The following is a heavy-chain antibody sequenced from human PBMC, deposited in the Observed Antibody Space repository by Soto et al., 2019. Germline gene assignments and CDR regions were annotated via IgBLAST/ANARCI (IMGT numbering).Heavy chain of an antibody. CDR3: AKENSGYEK. J-gene: IGHJ4*02. CDR2: ISSGGST. Sequence: GGSLRLSCVASAFTFSNFGMSWVRQAPGKGLEWVSAISSGGSTFSAESVKGRFTISRDNSKNTLYLQMNSLRAEDTAVYYCAKENSGYEKWGQGTLVTVSS. V-gene: IGHV3-23*01. D-gene: IGHD5-12*01. CDR1: AFTFSNFG.